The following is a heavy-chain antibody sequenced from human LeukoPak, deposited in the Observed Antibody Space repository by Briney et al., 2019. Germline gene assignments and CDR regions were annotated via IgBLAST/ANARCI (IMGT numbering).Heavy chain of an antibody. V-gene: IGHV1-69*04. D-gene: IGHD6-19*01. J-gene: IGHJ6*02. Sequence: SVKVSCKASGGTFSSYAIIWVRQAPGQGLEWMGRIIPILGIANYAQKFQGRVTITADKSTSTAYMELSSLRSGDTAVYYCARVGSDSSGRVYYYYYGMDVWGQGTTVTVSS. CDR3: ARVGSDSSGRVYYYYYGMDV. CDR1: GGTFSSYA. CDR2: IIPILGIA.